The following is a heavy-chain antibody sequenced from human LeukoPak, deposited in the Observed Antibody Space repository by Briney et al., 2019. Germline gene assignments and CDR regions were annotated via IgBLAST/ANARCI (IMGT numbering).Heavy chain of an antibody. V-gene: IGHV1-69*13. CDR2: IIPIFCTA. CDR3: ARDPGSSWYLFDY. Sequence: SVKVSCKASGGTFSSYAISWVRQAPGQGLEWMGGIIPIFCTANYAQKFQGRVTITADESTSTAYMELSSLRSEDTAVYYCARDPGSSWYLFDYWGQGTLVTVSS. J-gene: IGHJ4*02. CDR1: GGTFSSYA. D-gene: IGHD6-13*01.